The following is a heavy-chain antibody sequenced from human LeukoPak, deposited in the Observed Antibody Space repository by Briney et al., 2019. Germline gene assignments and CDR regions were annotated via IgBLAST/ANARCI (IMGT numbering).Heavy chain of an antibody. J-gene: IGHJ4*02. D-gene: IGHD2-2*01. V-gene: IGHV4-4*08. CDR3: ARYCSSTSCLLDY. CDR1: GVSISSYF. CDR2: ISNSGST. Sequence: SETLSLTCIVSGVSISSYFWSWIRQPPGEGLEWIGYISNSGSTYYNPSLKSRVTISVDTSKNQFSLKLGSVTAADTAVYYCARYCSSTSCLLDYWGQGTLVTVSS.